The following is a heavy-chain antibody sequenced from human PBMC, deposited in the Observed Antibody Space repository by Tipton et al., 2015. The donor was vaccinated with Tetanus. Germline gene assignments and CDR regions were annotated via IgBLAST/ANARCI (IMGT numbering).Heavy chain of an antibody. CDR2: ISSSSSYI. CDR3: ARDQGYGDYEFDY. CDR1: GFTFSSYS. D-gene: IGHD4-17*01. J-gene: IGHJ4*02. Sequence: SLRLSCVGSGFTFSSYSMNWVRQAPGKGLEWVSSISSSSSYIYYADSVKGRFTISRDNAKNSLYLQMNSLRAEDMAVYYCARDQGYGDYEFDYWGQGTLVTVSS. V-gene: IGHV3-21*01.